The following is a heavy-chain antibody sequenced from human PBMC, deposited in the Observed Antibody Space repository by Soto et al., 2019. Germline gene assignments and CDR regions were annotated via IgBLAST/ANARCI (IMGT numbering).Heavy chain of an antibody. CDR2: IYYGGSA. Sequence: QVQLQQSGPGLVKPSETLSLTCTVSGGSISTYYWCWIRQPPGKGLEWIGYIYYGGSANYNPSLGSRFTISLDRSKKHFSLRLNSVTAADTAVYYCSRGGHCTDGVCSALDYWGQGTLVTVSS. D-gene: IGHD2-8*01. V-gene: IGHV4-59*08. J-gene: IGHJ4*02. CDR3: SRGGHCTDGVCSALDY. CDR1: GGSISTYY.